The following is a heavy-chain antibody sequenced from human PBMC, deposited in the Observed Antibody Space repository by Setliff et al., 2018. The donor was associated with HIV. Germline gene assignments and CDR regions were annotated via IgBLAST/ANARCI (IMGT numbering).Heavy chain of an antibody. Sequence: PGGSLRLSCAASGFTFSSYTVSWVRQAPGKGLEWVSGISGSGANTYHADSVKGRLTITRDNSKNTLYLQMNSLRAEDTAVYYCALPPRGGPGFSYWGQGTLVTVSS. D-gene: IGHD3-10*01. CDR3: ALPPRGGPGFSY. CDR2: ISGSGANT. CDR1: GFTFSSYT. V-gene: IGHV3-23*01. J-gene: IGHJ4*02.